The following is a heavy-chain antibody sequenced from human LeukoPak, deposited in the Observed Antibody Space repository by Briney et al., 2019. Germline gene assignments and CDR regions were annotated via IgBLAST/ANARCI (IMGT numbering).Heavy chain of an antibody. CDR2: IYPGDSDT. Sequence: GESLQISCKVSGYSFSNYYIAWVRQMRRKGLELVGVIYPGDSDTTSSPPFPGQVTISADKSSSTASLHWNSLKASDTARYYCARHVGYYETGGPFDYWGQGTIVTLSS. V-gene: IGHV5-51*01. CDR3: ARHVGYYETGGPFDY. CDR1: GYSFSNYY. J-gene: IGHJ4*02. D-gene: IGHD3-22*01.